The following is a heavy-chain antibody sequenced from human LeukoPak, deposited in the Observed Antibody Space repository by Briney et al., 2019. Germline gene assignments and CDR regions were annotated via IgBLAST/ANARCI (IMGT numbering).Heavy chain of an antibody. CDR1: GFTFSTYK. D-gene: IGHD3-10*01. CDR2: ISSSGGTI. Sequence: GGSLRLSCAASGFTFSTYKMNWVRQAPGKGLGWVSYISSSGGTIYYADSVKGRFTISRDNANNSLYLQMNSRRAEDTAVYYCTRGYKTYVDYWGQGTLVTVSS. V-gene: IGHV3-48*03. J-gene: IGHJ4*02. CDR3: TRGYKTYVDY.